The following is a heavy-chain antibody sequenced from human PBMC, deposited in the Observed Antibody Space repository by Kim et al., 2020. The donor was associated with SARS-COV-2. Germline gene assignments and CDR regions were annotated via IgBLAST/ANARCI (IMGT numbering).Heavy chain of an antibody. CDR1: GFTFSRYW. J-gene: IGHJ4*02. Sequence: GGSLRLSCAASGFTFSRYWMHWVRQAPGEGLVWVSRLNTDGSTTTYADSVKVRFTISSDNAKNTVYLQMNSLRAEDTAVYYCARGGAETAMAQQYWGLGT. CDR2: LNTDGSTT. D-gene: IGHD5-18*01. V-gene: IGHV3-74*01. CDR3: ARGGAETAMAQQY.